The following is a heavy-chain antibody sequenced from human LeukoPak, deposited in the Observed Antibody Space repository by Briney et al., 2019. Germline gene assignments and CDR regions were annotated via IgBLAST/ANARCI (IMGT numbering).Heavy chain of an antibody. CDR2: IHSDGST. D-gene: IGHD3-10*01. CDR3: AKDMDNGSGTPRTFDY. J-gene: IGHJ4*02. CDR1: GFTFSSNW. V-gene: IGHV3-NL1*01. Sequence: GGSLRLSCAASGFTFSSNWMHWVRQAPGKGLEWVSLIHSDGSTYYADSVKGRFTISRDNAKNSLYLQMNSLRAEDTALYYCAKDMDNGSGTPRTFDYWGQGTLVTSPQ.